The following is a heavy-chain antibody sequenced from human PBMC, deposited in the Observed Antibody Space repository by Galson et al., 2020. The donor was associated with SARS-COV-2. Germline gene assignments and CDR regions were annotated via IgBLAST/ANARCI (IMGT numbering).Heavy chain of an antibody. J-gene: IGHJ3*02. CDR2: ITHDGNSK. V-gene: IGHV3-30*04. CDR3: ARMGGCCSGGICSVDAFDI. Sequence: SPKHSCEASGITFRRYAMHWVHQAPGRRLAWVAAITHDGNSKDNADAVKGRFTITRDNSKKTLYLQMNSLRAEDTVVYYCARMGGCCSGGICSVDAFDIWGQGKMVTVSS. D-gene: IGHD2-15*01. CDR1: GITFRRYA.